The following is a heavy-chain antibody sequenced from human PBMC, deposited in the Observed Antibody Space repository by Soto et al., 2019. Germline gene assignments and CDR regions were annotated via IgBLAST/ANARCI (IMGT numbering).Heavy chain of an antibody. J-gene: IGHJ4*02. Sequence: GGSLRLSCAASGFTFSGSVMHWVRQASGKGLEWVGRIRSKANNYATVYAVSVKGRFTISRDDSRNTAYLQMNSLKTEDTAVYYCARGVYDFWSGHPKGFDYWGQGTVVTVSS. CDR3: ARGVYDFWSGHPKGFDY. V-gene: IGHV3-73*01. CDR1: GFTFSGSV. D-gene: IGHD3-3*01. CDR2: IRSKANNYAT.